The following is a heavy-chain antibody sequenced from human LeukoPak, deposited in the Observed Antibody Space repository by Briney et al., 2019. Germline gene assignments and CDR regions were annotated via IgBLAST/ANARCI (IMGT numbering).Heavy chain of an antibody. V-gene: IGHV4-30-2*01. Sequence: SETLSLTCAVSGGSISSGGYSWSWIRQPPGKGLEWIGYIYHSGSTYYNPSLKSRVTISADRSKNQFSLKLSSVTAADTAVYYCARSSAAATQAFDIWGQGTMVTVSS. D-gene: IGHD6-13*01. CDR3: ARSSAAATQAFDI. CDR2: IYHSGST. CDR1: GGSISSGGYS. J-gene: IGHJ3*02.